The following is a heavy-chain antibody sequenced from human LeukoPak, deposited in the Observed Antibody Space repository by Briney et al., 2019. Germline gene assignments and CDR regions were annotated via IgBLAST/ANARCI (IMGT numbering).Heavy chain of an antibody. CDR3: AREADGYIDY. Sequence: ASVKVSCKASGGTFSSFAISWVRQAHGQGLEWMGRIIPILDITNYAQKFQGRVTITADKSTTTAYMELRSLRSEDTAVYYCAREADGYIDYWGQGTLVTVSS. CDR2: IIPILDIT. CDR1: GGTFSSFA. J-gene: IGHJ4*02. D-gene: IGHD2-8*01. V-gene: IGHV1-69*04.